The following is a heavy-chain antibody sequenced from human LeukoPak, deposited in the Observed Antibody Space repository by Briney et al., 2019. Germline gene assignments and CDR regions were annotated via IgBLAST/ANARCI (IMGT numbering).Heavy chain of an antibody. CDR2: ISAYNGNT. J-gene: IGHJ6*04. CDR1: GYTFTSYG. Sequence: ASVKVSCKASGYTFTSYGISWVRQAPGQGLEWMGWISAYNGNTNYAQKLQGRVTMTTDTSTSTAYMELRSLRPDDTAVYYCARPLKGYYYYGMDVWGKGTTVTVSS. CDR3: ARPLKGYYYYGMDV. V-gene: IGHV1-18*04.